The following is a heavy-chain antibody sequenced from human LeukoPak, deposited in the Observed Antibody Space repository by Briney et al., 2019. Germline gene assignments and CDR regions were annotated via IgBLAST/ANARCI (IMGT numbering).Heavy chain of an antibody. D-gene: IGHD6-25*01. CDR1: GGSISGYY. V-gene: IGHV4-4*07. Sequence: SETLSLTYTVSGGSISGYYWSWVRQPAGKGLEWIGRIHTNDGTNFNPSLKGRVTMSLDTSKNQFSLKLTSVTAADTAVYYCARGAATYDFQYWGQGTLVAVSS. CDR3: ARGAATYDFQY. CDR2: IHTNDGT. J-gene: IGHJ1*01.